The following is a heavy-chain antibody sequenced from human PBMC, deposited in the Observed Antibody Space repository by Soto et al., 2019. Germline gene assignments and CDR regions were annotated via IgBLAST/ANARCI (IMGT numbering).Heavy chain of an antibody. CDR2: IYPGDSDT. Sequence: GEALKISCKGSGYTFTDYWIGWVRQLPGKGLEWMGIIYPGDSDTRYSPSFQGHVTITVDKSTSTAYLQWSSLKAADTAMYYCARIVIYLFPGATTGGHYYSYYSMDVWDRRPTVVASS. J-gene: IGHJ6*02. V-gene: IGHV5-51*01. D-gene: IGHD1-26*01. CDR1: GYTFTDYW. CDR3: ARIVIYLFPGATTGGHYYSYYSMDV.